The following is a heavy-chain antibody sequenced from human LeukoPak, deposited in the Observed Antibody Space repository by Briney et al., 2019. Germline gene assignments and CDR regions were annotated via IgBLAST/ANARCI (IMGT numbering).Heavy chain of an antibody. CDR2: INHSGST. Sequence: PSETLSLTCTVSGGSISDTNYYWAWIRQPPGKGLEWIGEINHSGSTNYNPSLKSRVTISVDTSKNQFSLKLSSVTAADTAVYYCAREGYYYDSSGYFRWGQGTLVTVSS. J-gene: IGHJ4*02. D-gene: IGHD3-22*01. V-gene: IGHV4-39*07. CDR3: AREGYYYDSSGYFR. CDR1: GGSISDTNYY.